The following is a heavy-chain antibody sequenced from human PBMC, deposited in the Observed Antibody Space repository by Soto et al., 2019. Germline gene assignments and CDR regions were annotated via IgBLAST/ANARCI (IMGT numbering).Heavy chain of an antibody. CDR1: GGSFSGYY. J-gene: IGHJ5*02. V-gene: IGHV4-34*01. CDR3: ASTGYSSGWYWFDP. D-gene: IGHD6-19*01. CDR2: INHSGST. Sequence: ETLSLTCAVYGGSFSGYYWSWIRQPPGKGLEWIGEINHSGSTNYNPSLKSRVTISVDTSKNQFSLKLSSVTAADTAVYYCASTGYSSGWYWFDPWGQGTLVTVSS.